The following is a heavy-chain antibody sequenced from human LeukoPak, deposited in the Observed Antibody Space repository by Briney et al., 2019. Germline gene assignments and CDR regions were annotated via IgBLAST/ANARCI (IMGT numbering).Heavy chain of an antibody. V-gene: IGHV1-18*01. CDR1: GYTFTSYG. CDR3: ARESYYDFWSGYGGHYFDY. Sequence: GASVKVSCKASGYTFTSYGISWVRQAPGQGLEWMGWISAYNGNTNYAQKLQGRVTMTTDTSTSTAYMELRSLRSDDTAVYYCARESYYDFWSGYGGHYFDYWGQGTLVTVSS. CDR2: ISAYNGNT. D-gene: IGHD3-3*01. J-gene: IGHJ4*02.